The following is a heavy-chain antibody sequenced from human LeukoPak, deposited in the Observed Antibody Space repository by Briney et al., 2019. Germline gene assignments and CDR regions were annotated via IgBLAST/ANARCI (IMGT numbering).Heavy chain of an antibody. Sequence: PGGSLRLSCAGSGFPFSSDAMNWVRQAPGKGLEWVASISGSTGSTQYADSVKGRFTVSRDNSKNTLYLQMNSLRADDTAVYYCAKPGDTSSATYYYYGMDVWGQGTTVTVSS. J-gene: IGHJ6*02. CDR3: AKPGDTSSATYYYYGMDV. V-gene: IGHV3-23*01. D-gene: IGHD2-2*01. CDR1: GFPFSSDA. CDR2: ISGSTGST.